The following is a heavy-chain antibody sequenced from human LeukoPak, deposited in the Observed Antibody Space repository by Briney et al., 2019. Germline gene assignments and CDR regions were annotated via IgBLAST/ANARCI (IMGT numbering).Heavy chain of an antibody. V-gene: IGHV3-23*01. CDR1: GFTFSSYA. J-gene: IGHJ4*02. Sequence: GGSLRLSCVASGFTFSSYAMSWVRQAPGKGLEWVSAISGSGGSTYYADSVKGRFTISRDNSKNTLYLQMNSLRAEDTAVYYCAKGEYCSGGSCYLALFDYWGQGTLVTVSS. CDR2: ISGSGGST. CDR3: AKGEYCSGGSCYLALFDY. D-gene: IGHD2-15*01.